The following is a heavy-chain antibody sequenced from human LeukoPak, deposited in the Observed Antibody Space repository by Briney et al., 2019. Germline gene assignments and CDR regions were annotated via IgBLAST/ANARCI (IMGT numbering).Heavy chain of an antibody. J-gene: IGHJ4*02. CDR3: ARERGYSSGWPFDY. D-gene: IGHD6-19*01. V-gene: IGHV3-33*01. Sequence: GRSLRLSCAASGFTFSSYGMHWVRQAPGKGLEWVAVIWYDGSNKYYADSVKGRFTISRDNSKNTLYLQMNSLRAEDTAVYYCARERGYSSGWPFDYWGQGTLVTVSS. CDR2: IWYDGSNK. CDR1: GFTFSSYG.